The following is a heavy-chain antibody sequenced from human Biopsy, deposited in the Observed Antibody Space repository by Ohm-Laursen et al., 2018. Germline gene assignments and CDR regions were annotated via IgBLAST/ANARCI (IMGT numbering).Heavy chain of an antibody. CDR2: ISPKSGDT. CDR1: GFSFTGYY. D-gene: IGHD6-19*01. Sequence: GASAKVSCNASGFSFTGYYIHWVRQAPGQGLEWMGWISPKSGDTNYARKFQGNITMTRDTSMSTVYMELSSLRSADTAVYFCARNTGWYGDLYYFDYWGQGTLVTVSS. V-gene: IGHV1-2*02. CDR3: ARNTGWYGDLYYFDY. J-gene: IGHJ4*02.